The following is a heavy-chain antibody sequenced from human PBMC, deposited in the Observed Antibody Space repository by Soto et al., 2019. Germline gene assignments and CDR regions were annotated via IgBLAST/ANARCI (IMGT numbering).Heavy chain of an antibody. D-gene: IGHD2-2*02. V-gene: IGHV5-10-1*01. CDR2: INPSDSYT. J-gene: IGHJ4*02. CDR3: ARLGYCTGTSCYTLDS. CDR1: GYSFTSYW. Sequence: GESLKLSCQGSGYSFTSYWIGWVRQRPGKGLEWMGRINPSDSYTTYSPSFQGHVTISTDKSFSTAYLQWSGLKASDTAMYYCARLGYCTGTSCYTLDSWGQGTLVTVSS.